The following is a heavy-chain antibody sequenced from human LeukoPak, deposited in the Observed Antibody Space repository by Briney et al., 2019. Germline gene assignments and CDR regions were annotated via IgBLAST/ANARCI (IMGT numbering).Heavy chain of an antibody. CDR1: GYTFTSYG. D-gene: IGHD3-9*01. CDR2: IIPIFGTA. V-gene: IGHV1-69*06. Sequence: PWASVKVSCKASGYTFTSYGISWVRQAPGQGLEWMGGIIPIFGTANYAQKFQGRVTITADKSTSTAYMELSSLRSEDTAVYYCASSLVLRYFDWTPNYWGQGTLVTVSS. CDR3: ASSLVLRYFDWTPNY. J-gene: IGHJ4*02.